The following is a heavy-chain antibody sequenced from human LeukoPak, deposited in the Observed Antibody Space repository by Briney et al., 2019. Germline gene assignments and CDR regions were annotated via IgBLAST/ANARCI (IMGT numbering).Heavy chain of an antibody. CDR1: GGSISSGSYY. Sequence: PSQTLSLTCTVSGGSISSGSYYWSWIRQPPGKGLEWIGYIYYSGSTNYNPSLKSRVTISVDTSKNQFSLKLSSVTAADTAVYYCARGDTAMVTYWFDPWGQGTLVTVSS. CDR3: ARGDTAMVTYWFDP. V-gene: IGHV4-61*01. D-gene: IGHD5-18*01. CDR2: IYYSGST. J-gene: IGHJ5*02.